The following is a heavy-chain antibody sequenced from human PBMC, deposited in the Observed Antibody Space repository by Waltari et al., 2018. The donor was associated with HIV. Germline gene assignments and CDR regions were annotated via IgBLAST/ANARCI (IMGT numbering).Heavy chain of an antibody. D-gene: IGHD6-6*01. J-gene: IGHJ4*02. V-gene: IGHV4-38-2*01. CDR3: ARLPYSTSRFDY. CDR1: GYSISSGYY. CDR2: FWRTGST. Sequence: QVQLQESGPGLVKPSETLSLTCAVSGYSISSGYYWGWIRQPPGKGLEWSGSFWRTGSTYYNPSLKRRVTISGDTSKNQFSLNLTSVTAADTAVYFCARLPYSTSRFDYWGQGTLVTVSS.